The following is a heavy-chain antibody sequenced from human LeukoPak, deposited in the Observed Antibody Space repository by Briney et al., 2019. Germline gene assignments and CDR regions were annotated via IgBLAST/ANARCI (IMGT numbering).Heavy chain of an antibody. J-gene: IGHJ3*01. CDR3: AKPSNYYGSATDAFDF. D-gene: IGHD3-10*01. CDR2: ISYSGST. Sequence: SETLSLTCTVSGDSITSSSSYYWGWIRQPPGKGLEWIGTISYSGSTYYNPSLKSRVTISVDTSKNHFSLKLNSVTAADTAVYYCAKPSNYYGSATDAFDFWGQGTMVTVSS. CDR1: GDSITSSSSYY. V-gene: IGHV4-39*07.